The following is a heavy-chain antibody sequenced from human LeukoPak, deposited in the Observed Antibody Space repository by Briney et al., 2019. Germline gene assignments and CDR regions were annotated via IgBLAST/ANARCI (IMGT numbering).Heavy chain of an antibody. J-gene: IGHJ5*02. Sequence: GGSLRLSCAASGFTVGTYWMSWVRQAPGKGLEWVANIYRASTTKFYLDSLEGRFTICRDNAKNSLYLQGNSLRVEDTAVYYWARDGGYCEGITCPGDLWGQGARVAVSS. CDR3: ARDGGYCEGITCPGDL. CDR1: GFTVGTYW. CDR2: IYRASTTK. V-gene: IGHV3-7*03. D-gene: IGHD2-15*01.